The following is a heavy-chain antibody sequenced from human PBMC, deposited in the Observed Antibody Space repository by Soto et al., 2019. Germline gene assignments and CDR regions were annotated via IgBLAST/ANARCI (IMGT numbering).Heavy chain of an antibody. CDR1: GGSISSYY. D-gene: IGHD2-2*01. Sequence: SETLSLTCTVSGGSISSYYWSWIRQPPGKGLEWIGYIYYSGSTNYNPSLKSRVTISVDTSKNQFSLKLSSVTAADTAVYYCARLASSAPLGEFDYWGQGTLVTVSS. CDR2: IYYSGST. V-gene: IGHV4-59*08. CDR3: ARLASSAPLGEFDY. J-gene: IGHJ4*02.